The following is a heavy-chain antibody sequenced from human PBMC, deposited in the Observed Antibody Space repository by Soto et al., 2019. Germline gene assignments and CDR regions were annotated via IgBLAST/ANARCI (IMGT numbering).Heavy chain of an antibody. CDR3: ARQVAVPRTRGFDY. J-gene: IGHJ4*02. CDR1: GGYISDNW. V-gene: IGHV4-4*02. CDR2: IYHSGTT. Sequence: QVQLQETGQVLVKHSGPLSLTCAVDGGYISDNWWSWVRQAPGMGLEWIGEIYHSGTTYYNPSLTGLVIILVDKSASQISRTLISVTAAATAVYYCARQVAVPRTRGFDYCGQGALVAVSS. D-gene: IGHD2-15*01.